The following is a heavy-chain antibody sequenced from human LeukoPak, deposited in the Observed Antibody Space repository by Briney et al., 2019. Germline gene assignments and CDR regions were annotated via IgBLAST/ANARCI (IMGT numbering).Heavy chain of an antibody. CDR3: ARGSRGSYPYYFDY. D-gene: IGHD1-26*01. Sequence: ASVKVSCKASGYTFTSYGISWVRQAPGQGLEWMGWISAYNGNTNYAQKFQGRVTMTRDTSISTAYMELSRLRSDDTAVYYCARGSRGSYPYYFDYWGQGTLVTVSS. CDR1: GYTFTSYG. J-gene: IGHJ4*02. V-gene: IGHV1-18*01. CDR2: ISAYNGNT.